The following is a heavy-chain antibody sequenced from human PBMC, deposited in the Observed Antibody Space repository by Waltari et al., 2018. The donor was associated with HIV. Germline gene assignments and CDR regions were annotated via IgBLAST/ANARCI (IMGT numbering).Heavy chain of an antibody. D-gene: IGHD2-21*01. Sequence: EVQLVESGGGLVQPGGSLRLSCAASGFPFSTYSMNWVRQAPGKGLEWVSYISSSSTTIYYADSVKGRFTISRDNAKSLLYLQMNSLRAEDTAVYYCARDKAVIQPDAFDIWGQGTMVTVSS. J-gene: IGHJ3*02. CDR2: ISSSSTTI. CDR3: ARDKAVIQPDAFDI. V-gene: IGHV3-48*04. CDR1: GFPFSTYS.